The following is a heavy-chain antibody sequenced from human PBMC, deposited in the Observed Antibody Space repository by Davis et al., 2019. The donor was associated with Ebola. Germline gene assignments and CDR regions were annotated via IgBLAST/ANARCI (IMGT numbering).Heavy chain of an antibody. D-gene: IGHD6-13*01. J-gene: IGHJ4*02. CDR3: AGGGLIAAAGSTFDY. CDR1: GGTFSSYA. CDR2: ISAYNGNT. V-gene: IGHV1-18*01. Sequence: AASVKVSCKASGGTFSSYAISWVRQAPGQGLEWMGWISAYNGNTNYAQKLQGRITMTTDTSTSTAYMELRSLRSDDTAVYYCAGGGLIAAAGSTFDYWGQGTLVTVSS.